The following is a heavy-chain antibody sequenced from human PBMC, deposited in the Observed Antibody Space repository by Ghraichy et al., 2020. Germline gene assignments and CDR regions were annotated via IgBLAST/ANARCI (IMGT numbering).Heavy chain of an antibody. V-gene: IGHV3-7*01. CDR2: IKYDGSAE. CDR1: GFAYSSYW. Sequence: GGSLRLSCAASGFAYSSYWMNWVRQAPGKGLEWVAYIKYDGSAEYYVDSVKGRFGISRDNAKNSLFLQMNSLRAEDTAVYYCARGWGRFDYCGQGTLVTVSS. J-gene: IGHJ4*02. CDR3: ARGWGRFDY. D-gene: IGHD2-21*02.